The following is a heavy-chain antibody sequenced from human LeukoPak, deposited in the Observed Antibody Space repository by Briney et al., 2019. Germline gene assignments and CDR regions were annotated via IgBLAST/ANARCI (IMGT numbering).Heavy chain of an antibody. D-gene: IGHD5-18*01. CDR1: GGSISSSSYY. J-gene: IGHJ6*03. CDR2: IYYSGST. V-gene: IGHV4-39*07. Sequence: SETLSLTCTVSGGSISSSSYYWGWIRQPPGKGLEWIGSIYYSGSTYYNPSLKSRVTISVDTSKNQFSLKLSSVTAADTAVYYCARGYSYTYYYYYMDVWGKGTTVTVSS. CDR3: ARGYSYTYYYYYMDV.